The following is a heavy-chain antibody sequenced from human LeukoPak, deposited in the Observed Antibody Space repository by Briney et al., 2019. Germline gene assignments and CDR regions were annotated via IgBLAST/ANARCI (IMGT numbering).Heavy chain of an antibody. Sequence: GGSLRLSCAASGFTFNSFAMQWVSQTPGEGLEYVSGISSDGDATYYANSVKERFIISRDNSRNMLYLQMGSLRPEDMAVYYCARADCSSSSCYTVAYWGQGTLVTVSS. V-gene: IGHV3-64*01. J-gene: IGHJ4*02. D-gene: IGHD2-2*01. CDR1: GFTFNSFA. CDR2: ISSDGDAT. CDR3: ARADCSSSSCYTVAY.